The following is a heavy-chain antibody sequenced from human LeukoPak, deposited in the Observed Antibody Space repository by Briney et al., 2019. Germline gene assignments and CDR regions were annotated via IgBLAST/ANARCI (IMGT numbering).Heavy chain of an antibody. J-gene: IGHJ4*02. CDR2: IKQDGSEK. Sequence: PGGSLRLSCAASGFTFSGNWMSWVRQAPGKGLEWVANIKQDGSEKNYVDSVKGRSTISRDNAKNSLYLQMNSLRVEDTAVYYCATDRDWTLLDYWGQGTLVTVSS. CDR3: ATDRDWTLLDY. CDR1: GFTFSGNW. V-gene: IGHV3-7*01. D-gene: IGHD1-1*01.